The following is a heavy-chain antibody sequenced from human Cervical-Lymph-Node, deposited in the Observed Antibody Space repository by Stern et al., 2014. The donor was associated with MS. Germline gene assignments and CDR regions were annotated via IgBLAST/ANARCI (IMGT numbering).Heavy chain of an antibody. CDR3: AKSEGYSYDY. Sequence: VQLVESGGGVVQPGRSLRLSCAASGFTFSSYGMHWVRQSPGQGLEWVAVISYDGSKKCYGDSVKGRFIISRDNSKNTLYLQMNSLRAEDTAVYYCAKSEGYSYDYWGQGTLVTVSS. J-gene: IGHJ4*02. CDR2: ISYDGSKK. D-gene: IGHD5-18*01. CDR1: GFTFSSYG. V-gene: IGHV3-30*18.